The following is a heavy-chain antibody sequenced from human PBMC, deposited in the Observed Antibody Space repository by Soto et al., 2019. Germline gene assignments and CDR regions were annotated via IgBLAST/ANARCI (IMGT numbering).Heavy chain of an antibody. V-gene: IGHV1-18*01. Sequence: QVQLVQSGAEVKKPGASVKVSCKASGYTFTSYGISWVRQAPGQGLEWMGWISAYNGNTNYAQKLQGRVTMTTDTHKSTAYMELRSLRSDDTAVYYCARAEKGYYDSRGYYYDPFDYWGQGTLVTVSS. CDR3: ARAEKGYYDSRGYYYDPFDY. D-gene: IGHD3-22*01. J-gene: IGHJ4*02. CDR2: ISAYNGNT. CDR1: GYTFTSYG.